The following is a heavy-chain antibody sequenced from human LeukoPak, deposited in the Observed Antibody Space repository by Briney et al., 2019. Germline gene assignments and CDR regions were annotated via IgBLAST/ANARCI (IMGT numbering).Heavy chain of an antibody. CDR2: TYYRSKWYN. CDR3: ARTSGSIAARPFDAFDI. J-gene: IGHJ3*02. Sequence: SQTLSLTCALSGDSVSSNSAAWNWIRQSPSRGLEWLGRTYYRSKWYNDYAVSVKSRITINPDTSKNQFSLQLNSVTPEDTAVYYCARTSGSIAARPFDAFDIWGQGTMVTVSS. D-gene: IGHD6-6*01. V-gene: IGHV6-1*01. CDR1: GDSVSSNSAA.